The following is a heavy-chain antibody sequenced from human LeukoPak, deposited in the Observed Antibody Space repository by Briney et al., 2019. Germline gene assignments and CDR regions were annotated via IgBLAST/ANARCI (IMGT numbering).Heavy chain of an antibody. D-gene: IGHD2-15*01. CDR1: GFTFSNYA. Sequence: PGGSLRLSCEASGFTFSNYAMHWVRQAPGKGLEWVALISYDGSKKYYADSVKGRFTISRDNSKNTLYLQMSSLRVDDTAVYYCGRDGGNRWFDFWGQGTLVTVSS. CDR2: ISYDGSKK. CDR3: GRDGGNRWFDF. V-gene: IGHV3-30-3*01. J-gene: IGHJ4*02.